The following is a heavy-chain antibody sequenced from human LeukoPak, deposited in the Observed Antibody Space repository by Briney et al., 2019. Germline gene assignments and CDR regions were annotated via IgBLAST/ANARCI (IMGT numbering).Heavy chain of an antibody. D-gene: IGHD3-22*01. V-gene: IGHV4-31*03. CDR2: IYYSGST. CDR3: ASRADYYDSSGPYDAFDI. Sequence: SETLSLTCTVSGGSISSGGYYWSWIRQHPEKGLEWIGYIYYSGSTYYNPSLKSRVTISVDTSKNQFSLKLSSVTAADTAVYYCASRADYYDSSGPYDAFDIWGQGTMVTVSS. J-gene: IGHJ3*02. CDR1: GGSISSGGYY.